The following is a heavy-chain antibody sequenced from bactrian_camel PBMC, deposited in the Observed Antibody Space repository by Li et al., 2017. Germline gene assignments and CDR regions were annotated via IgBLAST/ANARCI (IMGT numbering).Heavy chain of an antibody. Sequence: DVQLVESGGGSVQAGGSLRLSCAASGYTYNRNCMAWFRQAPGKEREGVARIAIGSGNTYYADSVKGRFTISRDNAKDTLYLQMNSLKIEDTVVYRCQPYGRSYVDYNCRAGLGQGTQVTVS. J-gene: IGHJ4*01. CDR1: GYTYNRNC. V-gene: IGHV3S40*01. D-gene: IGHD4*01. CDR2: IAIGSGNT.